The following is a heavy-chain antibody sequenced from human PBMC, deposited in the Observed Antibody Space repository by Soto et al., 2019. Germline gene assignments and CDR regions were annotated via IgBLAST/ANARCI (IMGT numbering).Heavy chain of an antibody. CDR2: IIPIFGTA. CDR1: GGTFSSYA. D-gene: IGHD1-26*01. J-gene: IGHJ6*02. CDR3: ATVVGEAPYYYYGMDV. Sequence: QVQLVQSGAEVKMPGSSVKVSCKASGGTFSSYAISWVRQAPGQGLEWMGGIIPIFGTANYAQKFQGRVTINADESTSKAYMELSSLRSEDTAVYYCATVVGEAPYYYYGMDVWGQGTTVTVSS. V-gene: IGHV1-69*01.